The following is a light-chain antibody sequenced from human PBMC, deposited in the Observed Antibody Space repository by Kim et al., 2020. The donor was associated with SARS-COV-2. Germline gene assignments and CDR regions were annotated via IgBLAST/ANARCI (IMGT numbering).Light chain of an antibody. CDR3: QQYNNWPLT. V-gene: IGKV3-15*01. CDR1: QSDSSN. J-gene: IGKJ4*01. CDR2: GAS. Sequence: LSPGESATLSCRASQSDSSNLAWYQQKPGQAPRLLIYGASTRATGIPARFSGSGSGTEFTLTISSLQSEDFAVYYCQQYNNWPLTFGGGTKVDIK.